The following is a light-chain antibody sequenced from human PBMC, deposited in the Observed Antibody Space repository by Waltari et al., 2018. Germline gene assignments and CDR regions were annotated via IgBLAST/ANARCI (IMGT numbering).Light chain of an antibody. CDR1: QSVSTY. CDR3: QQRSNWPPD. Sequence: EIVLTQSPATLSLSPGERATLSCRASQSVSTYLAWYQQKPGQAPRLLIYGASNRATGIPARFSGSGSGTDFTLTISSLAPEDFAVYYCQQRSNWPPDFGQGTRLEIK. CDR2: GAS. V-gene: IGKV3-11*01. J-gene: IGKJ5*01.